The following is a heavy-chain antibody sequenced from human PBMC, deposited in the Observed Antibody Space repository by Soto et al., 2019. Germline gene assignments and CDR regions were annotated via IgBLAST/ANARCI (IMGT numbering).Heavy chain of an antibody. Sequence: ASVKVSCKASGYTFTSYYMHWVRQAPGQGLEWMGIINPSGGSTSYAQKFQGRVTMTRDTSTSTVYMELSSLRPEDTAVYYCARRVPQDCSSTSCYVWFDPWGQGTLVTVPS. V-gene: IGHV1-46*01. J-gene: IGHJ5*02. CDR2: INPSGGST. CDR3: ARRVPQDCSSTSCYVWFDP. D-gene: IGHD2-2*01. CDR1: GYTFTSYY.